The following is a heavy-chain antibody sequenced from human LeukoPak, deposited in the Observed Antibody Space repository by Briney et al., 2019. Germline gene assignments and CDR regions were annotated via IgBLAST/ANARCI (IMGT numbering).Heavy chain of an antibody. J-gene: IGHJ4*02. V-gene: IGHV1-2*02. CDR1: GYTFTGYY. CDR3: ASEQTYDSSGYFVF. CDR2: INPNSGGT. Sequence: ASVKVSCKASGYTFTGYYMHWVRQAPGQGLEWMGWINPNSGGTNYAQKFQGRVTMTRDTSINTAYMELSRLRSDDTAVYYCASEQTYDSSGYFVFWGQGTLVTVSS. D-gene: IGHD3-22*01.